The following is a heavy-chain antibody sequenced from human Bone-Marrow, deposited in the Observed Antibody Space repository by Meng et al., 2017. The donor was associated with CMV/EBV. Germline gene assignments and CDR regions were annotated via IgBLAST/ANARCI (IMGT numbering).Heavy chain of an antibody. CDR1: GYTFTGYY. J-gene: IGHJ3*02. CDR3: ARKGGRGCRSGSRDAFDI. Sequence: ASVKVSCKASGYTFTGYYMHWVRQAPGQGLEWMGWINPNSGGTNYAQKFQGRVTMTRDTSISTAYMELSRLRSYDTAVYYCARKGGRGCRSGSRDAFDIWGQGTMVTVSS. CDR2: INPNSGGT. D-gene: IGHD3-22*01. V-gene: IGHV1-2*02.